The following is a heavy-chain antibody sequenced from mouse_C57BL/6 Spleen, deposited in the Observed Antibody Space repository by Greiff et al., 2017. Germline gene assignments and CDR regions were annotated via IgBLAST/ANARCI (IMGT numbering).Heavy chain of an antibody. CDR1: GYTFTDYN. Sequence: DVKLVESGPELVKPGASVKMSCKASGYTFTDYNMHWVKQSHGKSLEWIGYINPNNGGTSYNQKFKGKATLTVNKSSSTAYIELLSLTSEDSAVYYCALYYDYDRFAYWGQGTLVTVSA. D-gene: IGHD2-4*01. CDR3: ALYYDYDRFAY. V-gene: IGHV1-22*01. CDR2: INPNNGGT. J-gene: IGHJ3*01.